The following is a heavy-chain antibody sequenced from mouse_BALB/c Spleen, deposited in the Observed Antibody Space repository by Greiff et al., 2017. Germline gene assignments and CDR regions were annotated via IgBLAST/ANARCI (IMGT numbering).Heavy chain of an antibody. D-gene: IGHD2-1*01. CDR2: IYPGSGST. CDR1: GYTFTDYV. CDR3: ARSDGNYEWFAY. J-gene: IGHJ3*01. V-gene: IGHV1-77*01. Sequence: VQLHQSGPELVKPGASVKMSCKASGYTFTDYVISWVKQRTGQGLEWIGEIYPGSGSTYYNEKFKGKATLTADKSSNTAYMQLSSLTSEDSAVYFCARSDGNYEWFAYWGQGTLVTVSA.